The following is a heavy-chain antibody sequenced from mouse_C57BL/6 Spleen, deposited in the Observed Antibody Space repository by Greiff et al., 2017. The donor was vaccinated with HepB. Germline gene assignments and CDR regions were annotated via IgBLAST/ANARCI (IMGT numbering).Heavy chain of an antibody. CDR1: GFSLTSYG. CDR2: IWRGGST. Sequence: QVQLKESGPGLVQPSQSLSITCTVSGFSLTSYGVHWVRQSPGKGLEWLGVIWRGGSTDYNAAFMSRLSITKDNSKSQVFFKMNSLQADDTAIYYCAKTDGSSYHYAMDYWGQGTSVTVSS. J-gene: IGHJ4*01. CDR3: AKTDGSSYHYAMDY. D-gene: IGHD1-1*01. V-gene: IGHV2-5*01.